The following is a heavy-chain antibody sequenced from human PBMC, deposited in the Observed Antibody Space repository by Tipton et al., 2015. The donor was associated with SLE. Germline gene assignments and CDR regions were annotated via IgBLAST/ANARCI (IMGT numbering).Heavy chain of an antibody. V-gene: IGHV3-23*01. Sequence: SLRLSCAASRFTFSTYAMTWVRQVPGKGLEWVSVISGSGNTIDYADSVKGRFTISRDNFKNTLYLQMNSLRAEDTAVYYCSRDIQFVGSTEYFHHWGQGPLVTVSS. J-gene: IGHJ1*01. D-gene: IGHD1-26*01. CDR2: ISGSGNTI. CDR1: RFTFSTYA. CDR3: SRDIQFVGSTEYFHH.